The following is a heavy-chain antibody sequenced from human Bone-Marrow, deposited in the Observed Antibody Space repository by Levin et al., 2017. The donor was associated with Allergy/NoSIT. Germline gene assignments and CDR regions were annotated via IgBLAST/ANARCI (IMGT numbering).Heavy chain of an antibody. D-gene: IGHD2-15*01. V-gene: IGHV4-59*01. CDR2: IYYSGST. CDR1: GGSISSYY. J-gene: IGHJ4*02. Sequence: GSLRLSCTVSGGSISSYYWSWIRQPPGKGLEWIGYIYYSGSTNYNPSLKSRVTISVDTSKNQFSLKLSSVTAADTAVYYCARADCSGGSCYSRYFDYWGQGTLVTVSS. CDR3: ARADCSGGSCYSRYFDY.